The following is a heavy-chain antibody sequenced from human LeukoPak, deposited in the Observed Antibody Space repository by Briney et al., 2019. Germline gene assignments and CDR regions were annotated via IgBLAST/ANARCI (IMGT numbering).Heavy chain of an antibody. Sequence: PSETLSLTCTVSGDSISSSNYYWGWIRQPPGKGLEWIGNIYYSATTYYNPSLKSRVTISVDTSKNQFSLKLSSVTAADTAVYYCARDLKRGSYFLVGYWGQGTLVTVSS. J-gene: IGHJ4*02. CDR2: IYYSATT. D-gene: IGHD1-26*01. V-gene: IGHV4-39*07. CDR3: ARDLKRGSYFLVGY. CDR1: GDSISSSNYY.